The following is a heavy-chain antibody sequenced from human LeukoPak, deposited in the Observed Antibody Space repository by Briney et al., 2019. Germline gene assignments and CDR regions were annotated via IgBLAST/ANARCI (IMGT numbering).Heavy chain of an antibody. D-gene: IGHD3-16*01. CDR1: GFTFSSYG. CDR2: IRYDGSNK. Sequence: SGGSLRLSCAASGFTFSSYGMHWVRQAPGKGLEWVAFIRYDGSNKYYADSVKGRFTISRDNSKNTLYLQMNSLSAEDAAVYYCARDPRRFSLGYYHSSHGYNGMDVWGQGTTVTVSS. J-gene: IGHJ6*02. CDR3: ARDPRRFSLGYYHSSHGYNGMDV. V-gene: IGHV3-30*02.